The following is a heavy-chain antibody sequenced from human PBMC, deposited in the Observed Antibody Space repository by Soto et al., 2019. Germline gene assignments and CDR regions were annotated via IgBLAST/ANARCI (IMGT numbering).Heavy chain of an antibody. V-gene: IGHV4-39*01. CDR1: NGSICTTSYN. J-gene: IGHJ4*02. Sequence: TGETLSLTCTASNGSICTTSYNWGWIRQSPGKGLEWIGTIYYTGSTSYSPSLKSRDTTAVDPYQQQISLRVASMAAADRAVYCCARHEAYWGQGTLVTVSS. CDR3: ARHEAY. CDR2: IYYTGST.